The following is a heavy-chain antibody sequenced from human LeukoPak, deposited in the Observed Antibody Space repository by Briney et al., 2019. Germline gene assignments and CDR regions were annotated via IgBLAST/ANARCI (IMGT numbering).Heavy chain of an antibody. CDR2: INHSGHT. V-gene: IGHV4-34*01. J-gene: IGHJ4*02. Sequence: SETLSLTCTVSGGSIRNYYWSWIRQPPGKGLEWIGEINHSGHTNYNPSLKSRVSMSVDSSKNQISLKLHSVTAADTAVYFCVRGPYSSDAGYWGQGTLVIVSS. CDR1: GGSIRNYY. D-gene: IGHD5-12*01. CDR3: VRGPYSSDAGY.